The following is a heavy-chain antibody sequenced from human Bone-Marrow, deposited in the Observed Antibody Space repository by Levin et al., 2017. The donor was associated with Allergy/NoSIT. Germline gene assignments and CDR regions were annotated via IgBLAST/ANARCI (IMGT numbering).Heavy chain of an antibody. D-gene: IGHD1-26*01. CDR1: GFTFSKAW. CDR3: TTEGLLNGGSYSDH. Sequence: PGGSLRLSCAASGFTFSKAWMSWVRQAPGKGLEWVGRITDGGTTDYAAPVEGRFTISRDDSKKTLYLQMNTLKIEDTAVYYCTTEGLLNGGSYSDHWGQGTQVTVSS. J-gene: IGHJ4*02. V-gene: IGHV3-15*01. CDR2: ITDGGTT.